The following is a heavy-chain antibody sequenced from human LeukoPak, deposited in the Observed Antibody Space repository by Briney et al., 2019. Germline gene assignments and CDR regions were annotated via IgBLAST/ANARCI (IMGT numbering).Heavy chain of an antibody. CDR1: GGSISSYY. CDR2: IYTSGST. Sequence: SETLSLTCTVSGGSISSYYWSWIRQPAGKGLEWIGRIYTSGSTNYNPSLKSRVTMSVDTSKNQFSLKLSSVTAADTAVYYCARLPLRFLEWFYFDYWGQGTLVTVSS. D-gene: IGHD3-3*01. V-gene: IGHV4-4*07. J-gene: IGHJ4*02. CDR3: ARLPLRFLEWFYFDY.